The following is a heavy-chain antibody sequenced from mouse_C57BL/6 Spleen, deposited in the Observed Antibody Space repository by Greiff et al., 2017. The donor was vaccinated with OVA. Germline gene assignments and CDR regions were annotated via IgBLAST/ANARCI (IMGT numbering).Heavy chain of an antibody. J-gene: IGHJ2*01. CDR1: GYTFTDYE. V-gene: IGHV1-15*01. CDR3: TRESYDYEGVY. D-gene: IGHD2-4*01. Sequence: QVQLQQSGAELVRPGASVTLSCKASGYTFTDYEMHWVKQTPVHGLEWIGAIDPETGGTAYNQKFKGKAILTADKSSSTAYMELRSLTSEDSAVYYWTRESYDYEGVYWGQGTTLTVSS. CDR2: IDPETGGT.